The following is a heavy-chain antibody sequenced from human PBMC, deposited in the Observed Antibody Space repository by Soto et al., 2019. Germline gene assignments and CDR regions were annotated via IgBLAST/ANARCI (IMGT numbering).Heavy chain of an antibody. V-gene: IGHV3-33*01. J-gene: IGHJ2*01. CDR1: AFSFSSYG. Sequence: QVQLVEPGGGVVQPGRSLRLSCAASAFSFSSYGMHWVRQAPGKGLEWVALIWYDASNKYYADSVKGRFTISRDNSKNTLYLEMNSLRAEDTAVYYCARDWYFDLWGRGTLVTVSS. CDR3: ARDWYFDL. CDR2: IWYDASNK.